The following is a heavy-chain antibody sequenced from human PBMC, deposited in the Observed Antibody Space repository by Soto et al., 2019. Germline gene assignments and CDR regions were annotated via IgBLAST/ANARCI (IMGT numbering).Heavy chain of an antibody. D-gene: IGHD4-17*01. Sequence: SETLSLTCTVSGGSISSYYWSWIRQPPGKGLEWIGYIYYSGSTNYNPSLKSRVTISVDTSKNQFSLKLSSVTAADTAVYYCARRYGASIDYWGQGTLVTVSS. CDR1: GGSISSYY. V-gene: IGHV4-59*01. J-gene: IGHJ4*02. CDR2: IYYSGST. CDR3: ARRYGASIDY.